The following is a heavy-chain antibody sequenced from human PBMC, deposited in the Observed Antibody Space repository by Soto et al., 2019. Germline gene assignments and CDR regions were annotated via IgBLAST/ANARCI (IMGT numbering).Heavy chain of an antibody. Sequence: GASLKVACKASGYTVNSYGISWARQAPGQGLEWMGWISAYNGNTNYAQKLQGRVTMTTGTSTSTAYMELRSLRSDDTAVYYCARDLDDYGGNDGDDYYYYYYGMDVWGQGTTVTVSS. D-gene: IGHD4-17*01. J-gene: IGHJ6*02. V-gene: IGHV1-18*01. CDR3: ARDLDDYGGNDGDDYYYYYYGMDV. CDR2: ISAYNGNT. CDR1: GYTVNSYG.